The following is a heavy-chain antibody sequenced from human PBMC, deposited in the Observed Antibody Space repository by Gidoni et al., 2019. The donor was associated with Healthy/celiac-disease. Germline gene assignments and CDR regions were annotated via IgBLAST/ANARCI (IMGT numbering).Heavy chain of an antibody. CDR1: GGTFSSYA. Sequence: QVQLVQSGAEVKKPGSSVKVSCKASGGTFSSYAISWVRQAPGQGLEWMGGIIPIFGTANYAQKFQGRVTITADESTSTAYMELSSLRSEDTAVYYCARGGTYDFWSGYGDGWFDPWGQGTLVTVSS. CDR3: ARGGTYDFWSGYGDGWFDP. CDR2: IIPIFGTA. D-gene: IGHD3-3*01. V-gene: IGHV1-69*01. J-gene: IGHJ5*02.